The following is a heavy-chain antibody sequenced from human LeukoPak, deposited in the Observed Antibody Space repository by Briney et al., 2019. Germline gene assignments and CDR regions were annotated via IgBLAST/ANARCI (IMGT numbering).Heavy chain of an antibody. Sequence: GGSLRLSCAASGFTFSSYEMHWVRQAPGKGLEWVSYISSSGSTVYYADSVKGRFTISRDNAKNSLYLQMNRLRAEDMAVYYCETPPITPRFDTWGQGTTVTVSS. CDR1: GFTFSSYE. CDR3: ETPPITPRFDT. V-gene: IGHV3-48*03. D-gene: IGHD3-10*01. J-gene: IGHJ3*02. CDR2: ISSSGSTV.